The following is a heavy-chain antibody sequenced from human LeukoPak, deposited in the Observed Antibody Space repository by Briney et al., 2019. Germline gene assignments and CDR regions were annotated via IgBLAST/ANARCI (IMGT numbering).Heavy chain of an antibody. CDR3: ARDLAAAGTRFDY. J-gene: IGHJ4*02. CDR2: IYTSGST. D-gene: IGHD6-13*01. V-gene: IGHV4-61*02. CDR1: GGSIRSGSYY. Sequence: PSETLSLTCTVSGGSIRSGSYYWSWIRQPAGKGQEWIGRIYTSGSTNYNPSLKSRVTISVDTSKNQFSLKLSSVTAADTAVYYCARDLAAAGTRFDYWGQGTLVTVSS.